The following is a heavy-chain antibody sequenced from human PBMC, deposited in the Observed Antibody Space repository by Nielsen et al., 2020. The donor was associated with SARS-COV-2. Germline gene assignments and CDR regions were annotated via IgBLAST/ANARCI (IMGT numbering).Heavy chain of an antibody. D-gene: IGHD3-3*01. CDR1: GGSISSGDYY. J-gene: IGHJ6*02. Sequence: SETLSLTCTVSGGSISSGDYYWSWIRQPPAKGLEWIGYIYYSGSTYYNPSLKSRVTISVDASKNQFSLKLSSVTAADTALYYCARERVGGITIFGVVTRYGMDVWGQGTTVTVSS. CDR2: IYYSGST. V-gene: IGHV4-30-4*01. CDR3: ARERVGGITIFGVVTRYGMDV.